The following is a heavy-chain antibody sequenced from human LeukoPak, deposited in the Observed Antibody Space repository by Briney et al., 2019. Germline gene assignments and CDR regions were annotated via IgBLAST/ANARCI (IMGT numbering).Heavy chain of an antibody. Sequence: PSETLSLTCTVSGGSISSSSYYWGWIRQPPGKGLEWIGSIYYSGSTYYNPSLKSRVTISVDTSKNQFSLKLRSVTAANSAVYYCASGTEWLPNYYFDYWGQGTLVTVSS. V-gene: IGHV4-39*01. CDR2: IYYSGST. CDR1: GGSISSSSYY. CDR3: ASGTEWLPNYYFDY. J-gene: IGHJ4*02. D-gene: IGHD3-3*01.